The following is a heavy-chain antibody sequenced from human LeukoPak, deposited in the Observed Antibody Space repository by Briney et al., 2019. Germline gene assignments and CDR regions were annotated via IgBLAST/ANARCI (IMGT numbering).Heavy chain of an antibody. CDR1: GFTFDDYA. CDR2: ISWNSGSI. Sequence: GGSLRLSCAASGFTFDDYAMHWVRQAPGKGLEWVSGISWNSGSIGYADSVKGRVTISRDNAKNSLYLQMNSLRAEDTALYYCAKEGISSWYSYYYYYMDVWGKGTTVTISS. J-gene: IGHJ6*03. V-gene: IGHV3-9*01. D-gene: IGHD6-13*01. CDR3: AKEGISSWYSYYYYYMDV.